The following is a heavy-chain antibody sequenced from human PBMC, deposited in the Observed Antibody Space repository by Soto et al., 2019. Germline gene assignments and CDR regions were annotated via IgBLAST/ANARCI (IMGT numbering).Heavy chain of an antibody. CDR1: GGSISSGFYS. Sequence: SETLSLTCAVSGGSISSGFYSWSWIRQPPGQGLEWIGYTYNSGNTYYNPSLMSRVTISVARSQNHFSLKLTSATAADTAVYYCARGSDGVWNWFDPWGQGTQVTVSS. CDR3: ARGSDGVWNWFDP. CDR2: TYNSGNT. J-gene: IGHJ5*02. V-gene: IGHV4-30-2*01. D-gene: IGHD2-21*02.